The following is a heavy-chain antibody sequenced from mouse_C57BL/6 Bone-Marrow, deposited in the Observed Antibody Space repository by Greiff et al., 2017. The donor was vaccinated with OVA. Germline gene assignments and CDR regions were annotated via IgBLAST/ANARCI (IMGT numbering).Heavy chain of an antibody. J-gene: IGHJ4*01. V-gene: IGHV5-2*01. Sequence: EVKLMESGGGLVQPGESLKLSCESNEYEFPSHDMSWVRKTPEKRLELVAAINSDGGSTFYPDTMERRFIISRDNTKKTLYLQMSSLRSEDTALYYCARHGDNGGLPDAMDYWGQGTSVTVSS. D-gene: IGHD5-5*01. CDR1: EYEFPSHD. CDR2: INSDGGST. CDR3: ARHGDNGGLPDAMDY.